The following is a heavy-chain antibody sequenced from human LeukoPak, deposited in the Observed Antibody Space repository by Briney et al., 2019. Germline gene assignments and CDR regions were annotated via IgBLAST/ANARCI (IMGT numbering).Heavy chain of an antibody. CDR2: IRNDGNDK. V-gene: IGHV3-30*02. CDR1: GFTFSNYG. Sequence: PGGSLRLSCAASGFTFSNYGMHWVRQAPGKGLEWVAFIRNDGNDKYYADSVKGRFAISRDNSKNTLYLQINSLRREDTALYYCEAVAGVFDYWSQGTLVTVSS. D-gene: IGHD6-19*01. J-gene: IGHJ4*02. CDR3: EAVAGVFDY.